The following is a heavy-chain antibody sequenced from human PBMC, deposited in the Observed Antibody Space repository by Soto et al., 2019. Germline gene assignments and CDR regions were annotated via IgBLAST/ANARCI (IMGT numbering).Heavy chain of an antibody. Sequence: EVQLVESGGGLVQPGRSLRLSCAASGFTFDDYAMHWVRQAPGKGLEWVSGISWNSGSIGYADSVKGRFTISRDNAKNSLYLQMNSLRAEDTALYYCAKDRPGGFDYWGQGTLVTVSS. CDR2: ISWNSGSI. CDR3: AKDRPGGFDY. CDR1: GFTFDDYA. J-gene: IGHJ4*02. D-gene: IGHD3-10*01. V-gene: IGHV3-9*01.